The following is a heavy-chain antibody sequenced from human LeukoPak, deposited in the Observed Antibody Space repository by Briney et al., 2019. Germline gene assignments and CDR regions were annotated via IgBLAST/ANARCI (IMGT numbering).Heavy chain of an antibody. CDR1: GDSFTNYT. D-gene: IGHD1-26*01. J-gene: IGHJ5*02. CDR2: ISAYNGNT. V-gene: IGHV1-18*01. Sequence: ASVKVSCKASGDSFTNYTISWVRQAPGQGLEWMGWISAYNGNTNYAQRLQGRVTMTADTPTSTAYMELRSLRSDDTAVYYCARDGGNYGFTSWGLGTPVTVSS. CDR3: ARDGGNYGFTS.